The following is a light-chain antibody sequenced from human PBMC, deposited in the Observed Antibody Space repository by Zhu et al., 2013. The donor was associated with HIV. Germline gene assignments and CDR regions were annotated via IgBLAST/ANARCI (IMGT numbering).Light chain of an antibody. CDR2: GAS. Sequence: EIVMTQSPATLSVSPGERATLSCRASQSVRSNLAWYQQKPGQAPRLLIYGASTRTTGVPARFSGSGSGTEFTLTISSLQSEDSAFYYCQQYNNWPPWTFGQGPRWKSN. V-gene: IGKV3-15*01. J-gene: IGKJ1*01. CDR1: QSVRSN. CDR3: QQYNNWPPWT.